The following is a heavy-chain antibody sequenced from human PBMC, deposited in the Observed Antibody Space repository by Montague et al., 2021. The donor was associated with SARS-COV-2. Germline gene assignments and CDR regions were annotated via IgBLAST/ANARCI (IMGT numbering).Heavy chain of an antibody. CDR3: ARGESTGWYNYFDY. V-gene: IGHV3-66*02. CDR2: IYSDGNT. D-gene: IGHD6-19*01. CDR1: GFTVSDNF. J-gene: IGHJ4*02. Sequence: SLRLSCAASGFTVSDNFMTWVRQAPGRGLEWVSIIYSDGNTYYTDSVRGRFTISRDYSKNTLFLQMSNLRLEDTAVYYCARGESTGWYNYFDYWGQGTLVTVSS.